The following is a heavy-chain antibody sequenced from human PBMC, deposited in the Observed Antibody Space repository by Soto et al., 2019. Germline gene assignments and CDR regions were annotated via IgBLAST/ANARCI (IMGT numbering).Heavy chain of an antibody. J-gene: IGHJ4*02. D-gene: IGHD2-8*01. V-gene: IGHV3-66*01. Sequence: EVQLVESGGGLVQPGGSLRLSCAASGFTVSSNYMSWVRQAPGTGLEWVSVIYSGGSTYYADSVKGRFTISRDNAKNTLYQQMNSLRAEDTAVYYGARVGGGYCTNGACDTDYYFDHWGQGTLVTVSS. CDR2: IYSGGST. CDR1: GFTVSSNY. CDR3: ARVGGGYCTNGACDTDYYFDH.